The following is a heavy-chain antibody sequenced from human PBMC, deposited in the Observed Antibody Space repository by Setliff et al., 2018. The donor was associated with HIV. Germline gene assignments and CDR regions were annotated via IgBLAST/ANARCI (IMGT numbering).Heavy chain of an antibody. CDR1: GFTFSSYA. D-gene: IGHD3-9*01. CDR2: ISYDGNNK. J-gene: IGHJ4*02. V-gene: IGHV3-30*01. Sequence: GGSLRLSCAASGFTFSSYAMHWVRQAPGKGVEWVAIISYDGNNKYYADSVKGRFTISRDNSKKTLYLQMNSLRAEDTAVYYCARDRTYYDILTGYYGLDYWGQGTLVTVSS. CDR3: ARDRTYYDILTGYYGLDY.